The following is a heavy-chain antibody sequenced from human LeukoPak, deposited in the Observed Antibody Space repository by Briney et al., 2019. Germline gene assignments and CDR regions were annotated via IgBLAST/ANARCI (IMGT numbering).Heavy chain of an antibody. CDR1: AGSISSSTYY. CDR3: ARGQKYTYGYTVTELGSRYFDY. CDR2: IFYSGRT. Sequence: PSETLSLTCTVSAGSISSSTYYWGWIRQPPGKGLEYIRYIFYSGRTNYNPSLKSRVTISVDTSKNWFSLRLTSVTAADTAVYYCARGQKYTYGYTVTELGSRYFDYWGQGTLVTVSS. D-gene: IGHD5-18*01. J-gene: IGHJ4*02. V-gene: IGHV4-61*05.